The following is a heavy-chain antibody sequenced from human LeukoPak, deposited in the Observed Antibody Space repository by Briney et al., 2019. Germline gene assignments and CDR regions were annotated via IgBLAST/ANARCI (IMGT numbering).Heavy chain of an antibody. Sequence: SETLSLTCTVSGGSISSSSYYWGWLRQPPGKGLEWIGSIYCSGSTYYNPSLKSRVTISVDTSKNQFSLKLSSVTAADTAVYYCARPGDGYKMMYYFDYWGQGTLVTVSS. CDR2: IYCSGST. V-gene: IGHV4-39*01. CDR1: GGSISSSSYY. D-gene: IGHD5-24*01. J-gene: IGHJ4*02. CDR3: ARPGDGYKMMYYFDY.